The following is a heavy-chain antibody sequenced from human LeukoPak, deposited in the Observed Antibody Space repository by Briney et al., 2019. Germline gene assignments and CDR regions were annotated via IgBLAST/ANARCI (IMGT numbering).Heavy chain of an antibody. D-gene: IGHD1-1*01. CDR1: GGSISSGDSS. CDR2: ISHSGNT. J-gene: IGHJ4*02. V-gene: IGHV4-30-2*01. CDR3: ARAGPENLNWRYYIDF. Sequence: PSQTLSLTCAVSGGSISSGDSSWTWIRQPPGKGLEWIGYISHSGNTNYNPSLKSRVTISLDKSNNQFSLRLSSVTAADTAVYYCARAGPENLNWRYYIDFWARESWSPSPQ.